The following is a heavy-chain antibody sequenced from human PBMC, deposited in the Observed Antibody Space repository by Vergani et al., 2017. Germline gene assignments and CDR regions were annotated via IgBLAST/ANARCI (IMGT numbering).Heavy chain of an antibody. CDR3: ARDPDIVVVPAAPDYYYYYGMDV. CDR2: ISADNGNT. Sequence: QVQLVQSGAEVKKPGASVKVSCKASGFTFTSYGISWVRQAPGQGLEWMGWISADNGNTNYAQKLQGRVTMTTDTSTSTAYMELRSLRSDDTAVYYCARDPDIVVVPAAPDYYYYYGMDVWGQGTTVTVSS. CDR1: GFTFTSYG. V-gene: IGHV1-18*04. D-gene: IGHD2-2*01. J-gene: IGHJ6*02.